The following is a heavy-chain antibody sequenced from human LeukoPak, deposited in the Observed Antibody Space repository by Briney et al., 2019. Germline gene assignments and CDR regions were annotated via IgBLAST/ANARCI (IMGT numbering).Heavy chain of an antibody. V-gene: IGHV1-2*02. J-gene: IGHJ4*02. CDR2: IDPNSGGT. D-gene: IGHD2-15*01. CDR3: AKAKALVARGYCSGGSCYFDY. CDR1: GYTSTGYY. Sequence: ASVKVSCKASGYTSTGYYMHWVRQAPGQGLEWMGWIDPNSGGTNYAQKFQGRVTMTRDTSISTAYMELSRLRSDDTAVYYCAKAKALVARGYCSGGSCYFDYWGQGTLVTVSS.